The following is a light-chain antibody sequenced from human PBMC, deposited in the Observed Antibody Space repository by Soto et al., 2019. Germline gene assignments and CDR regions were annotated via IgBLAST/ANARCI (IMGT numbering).Light chain of an antibody. J-gene: IGLJ2*01. Sequence: QSALTQPASVSGSPGRSVTISCTGTSTDIGDFNYVSWYQHLPCRAPKLIIYDVTNRPSGISYRFCASKSGRTASLTISGLQAEDGADYYCSSYPSSNTHVVFGGGTELTVL. CDR1: STDIGDFNY. CDR3: SSYPSSNTHVV. CDR2: DVT. V-gene: IGLV2-14*03.